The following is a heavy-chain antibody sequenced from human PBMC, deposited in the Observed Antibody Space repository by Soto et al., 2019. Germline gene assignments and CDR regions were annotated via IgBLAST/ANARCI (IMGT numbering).Heavy chain of an antibody. D-gene: IGHD3-3*01. V-gene: IGHV1-18*01. J-gene: IGHJ4*01. CDR3: ARDSIMIFGVVIIPLGY. Sequence: ASVKVSCKASGYTFTSYGISWVRQAPGQGLEWMGWISAYNGNTNYAQKLQGRVTMTTDTSTSTAYMELRSLRSDDTAVYYCARDSIMIFGVVIIPLGYWGQATLVTVSS. CDR1: GYTFTSYG. CDR2: ISAYNGNT.